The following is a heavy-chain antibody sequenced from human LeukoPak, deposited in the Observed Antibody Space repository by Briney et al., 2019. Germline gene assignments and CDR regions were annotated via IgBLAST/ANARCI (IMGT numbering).Heavy chain of an antibody. J-gene: IGHJ4*02. V-gene: IGHV3-30*02. D-gene: IGHD3-10*01. CDR1: GFTFSSYG. CDR3: AKVLPGSGSGNDY. Sequence: GGSLRLSCAASGFTFSSYGMHWVRQAPGKWLEWLAYIRFDGSNKYYADSVKGRFTISRDNSKNTLYLQMNSLRAEDTAVYYCAKVLPGSGSGNDYWGQGTLVTVSS. CDR2: IRFDGSNK.